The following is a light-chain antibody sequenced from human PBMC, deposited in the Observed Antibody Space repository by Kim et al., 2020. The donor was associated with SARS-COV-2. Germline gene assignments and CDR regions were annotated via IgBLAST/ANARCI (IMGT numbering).Light chain of an antibody. Sequence: ASVGDRVTITCRASQYISDYLSLFRHKPGKAPEPLIYFSSNLQSGVPSRFRGSGSGTDFTLTITSLQPEDFATYYCQQGYTMPWTFGQGTKVDIK. CDR1: QYISDY. J-gene: IGKJ1*01. CDR2: FSS. V-gene: IGKV1-39*01. CDR3: QQGYTMPWT.